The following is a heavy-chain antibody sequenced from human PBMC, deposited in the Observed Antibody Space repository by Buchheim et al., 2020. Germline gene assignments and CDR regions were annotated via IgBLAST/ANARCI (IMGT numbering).Heavy chain of an antibody. CDR2: IYHSGTS. Sequence: QVPLQESGPGLVKPSETLSLTCSVSGYSITSGNYWGWIRQPPGKGLEWIGSIYHSGTSYYNPSLKSRVTISVDTSKNQFSLKVSSVTAADTAVYYCARGHISLQQLADYYFDYWGQGTL. D-gene: IGHD6-13*01. CDR1: GYSITSGNY. CDR3: ARGHISLQQLADYYFDY. V-gene: IGHV4-38-2*02. J-gene: IGHJ4*02.